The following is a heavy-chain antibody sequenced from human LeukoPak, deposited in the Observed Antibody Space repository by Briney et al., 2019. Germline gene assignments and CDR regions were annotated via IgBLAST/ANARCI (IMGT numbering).Heavy chain of an antibody. CDR1: GCPISSYQ. V-gene: IGHV4-59*08. D-gene: IGHD4-17*01. CDR2: IYYTGST. J-gene: IGHJ5*02. Sequence: PSETLSLTCTVSGCPISSYQWSCIRQPPGKGLEWIGYIYYTGSTNYNPSLKSRVTISLDTSKNQFSLKLSSVTAADTAVYYCARRTRVTPNWFDPWGQGTLVTVSS. CDR3: ARRTRVTPNWFDP.